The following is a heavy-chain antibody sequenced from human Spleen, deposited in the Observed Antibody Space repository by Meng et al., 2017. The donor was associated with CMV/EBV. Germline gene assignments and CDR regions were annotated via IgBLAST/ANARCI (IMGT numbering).Heavy chain of an antibody. CDR3: ARVGTIFGVVPSYYYYGMDV. Sequence: ASVKVSCKASGYTFTGYYMHWVRQAPGQGLEWMGWINPNSGGTNYAQKFQGRVTMTRDTSISTAYMELRSLRSDDTAVYYCARVGTIFGVVPSYYYYGMDVWGQGTTVTVSS. CDR1: GYTFTGYY. V-gene: IGHV1-2*02. D-gene: IGHD3-3*01. J-gene: IGHJ6*02. CDR2: INPNSGGT.